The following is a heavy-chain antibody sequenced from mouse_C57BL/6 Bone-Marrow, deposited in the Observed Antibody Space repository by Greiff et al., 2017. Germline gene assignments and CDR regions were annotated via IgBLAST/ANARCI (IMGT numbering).Heavy chain of an antibody. V-gene: IGHV14-4*01. Sequence: VQLQQSGAELVRPGASVKLSCTASGFNIKDDYMHWVKQRPEQGLEWIGWIDPENGDTEYASKFQGKATITADTSSNTTYLQLSSLTSEDTAVYYCTTNDYYGISRDYRGQGTTLTVAA. CDR2: IDPENGDT. CDR3: TTNDYYGISRDY. CDR1: GFNIKDDY. J-gene: IGHJ2*01. D-gene: IGHD1-1*01.